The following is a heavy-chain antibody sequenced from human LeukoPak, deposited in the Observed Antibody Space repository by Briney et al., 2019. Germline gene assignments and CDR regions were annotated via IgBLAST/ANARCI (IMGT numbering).Heavy chain of an antibody. D-gene: IGHD3-16*01. CDR3: ARGLAKGVDY. J-gene: IGHJ4*02. V-gene: IGHV4-59*12. CDR2: IYYSGST. Sequence: SETLSLTCTVSGGSISSYYWSWIRQPPGKGLEWIGYIYYSGSTNYNPSLKSRVTISVDTSKNQFSLKLSSVTAADTAVYYCARGLAKGVDYWGQGTLVTVSS. CDR1: GGSISSYY.